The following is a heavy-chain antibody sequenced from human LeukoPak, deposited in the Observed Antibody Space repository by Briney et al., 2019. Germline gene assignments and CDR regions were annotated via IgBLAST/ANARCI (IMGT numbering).Heavy chain of an antibody. D-gene: IGHD3-10*02. CDR1: GFTFTNNF. Sequence: GGSLRLSCAASGFTFTNNFMSWVRQVPGKGLEWVSYISSSGSTIYYADSVKGRFTISRDDAKNSLYLQMNSLRAEDTAVYYCAELGITMIGGVWGKGTTVTISS. V-gene: IGHV3-48*04. CDR3: AELGITMIGGV. J-gene: IGHJ6*04. CDR2: ISSSGSTI.